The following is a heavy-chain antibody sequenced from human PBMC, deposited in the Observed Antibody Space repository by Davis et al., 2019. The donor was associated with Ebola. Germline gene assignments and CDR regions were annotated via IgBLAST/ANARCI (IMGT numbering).Heavy chain of an antibody. CDR3: AKDRGGYCTGVSCFIDH. D-gene: IGHD2-15*01. Sequence: GESLKISCAASGFTFSSYEMIWVRQAPGKGLEWVSYISSSGGTAHYADSVKGRFTISRDNSKNTLYLQMNSLRADDTAVYYCAKDRGGYCTGVSCFIDHWGQGTLVTVSS. CDR2: ISSSGGTA. CDR1: GFTFSSYE. V-gene: IGHV3-48*03. J-gene: IGHJ4*02.